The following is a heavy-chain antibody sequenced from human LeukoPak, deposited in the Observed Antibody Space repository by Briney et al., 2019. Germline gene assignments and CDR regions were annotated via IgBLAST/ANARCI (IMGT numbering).Heavy chain of an antibody. CDR2: LGGDGET. Sequence: PGGSLRLSCAASGFTFSNYAMGWVRQAPAGGLEWVSSLGGDGETFYADSVKGRFTLSRDDSRNTVYLQLNNLRVEDTAVYYCAKASWVSNVDAVLWGQGTLVTVSS. D-gene: IGHD1-1*01. CDR3: AKASWVSNVDAVL. V-gene: IGHV3-23*01. CDR1: GFTFSNYA. J-gene: IGHJ4*02.